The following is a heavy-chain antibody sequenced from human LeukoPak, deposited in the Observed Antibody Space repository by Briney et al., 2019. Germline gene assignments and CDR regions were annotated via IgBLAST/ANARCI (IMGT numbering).Heavy chain of an antibody. J-gene: IGHJ6*04. CDR1: GGCISSYY. V-gene: IGHV4-59*01. CDR2: IYYSGST. Sequence: SETLSLTCTVSGGCISSYYWSWIRQPPGKGLEWIGYIYYSGSTNYNPSLKSRVTISVDTSKNQFSLKLSSVTAADTAVYYCARDRLKGSRHYYYYGMDVWGKGTTVTVSS. D-gene: IGHD3-22*01. CDR3: ARDRLKGSRHYYYYGMDV.